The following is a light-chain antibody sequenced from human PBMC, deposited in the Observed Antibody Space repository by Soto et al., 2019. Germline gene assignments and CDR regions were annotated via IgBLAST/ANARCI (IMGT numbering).Light chain of an antibody. CDR3: QQYDNLPLT. CDR2: DAS. Sequence: DIQMTQSPSSLSASVGDEVTITCRASQTIKNYLNWYQQKSGKAPKLLIYDASDLETGVPSRFSGSGSGTDFTFTINSLQPEDIATYYCQQYDNLPLTFGGGTKVAIK. V-gene: IGKV1-33*01. J-gene: IGKJ4*01. CDR1: QTIKNY.